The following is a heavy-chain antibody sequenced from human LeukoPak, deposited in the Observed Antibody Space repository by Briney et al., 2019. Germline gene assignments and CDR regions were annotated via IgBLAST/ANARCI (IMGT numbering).Heavy chain of an antibody. V-gene: IGHV3-48*03. CDR1: GFTFSSYE. Sequence: GGSLRLSCAASGFTFSSYEMNWVCQAPGKGLEWVSYIGSSGSVKYYTDSVKGRFTISRDNAKKSLYLQMNSLRAEDTAVYYCATRTRITAPFDYWGQGTLVTVSS. D-gene: IGHD1-14*01. J-gene: IGHJ4*02. CDR3: ATRTRITAPFDY. CDR2: IGSSGSVK.